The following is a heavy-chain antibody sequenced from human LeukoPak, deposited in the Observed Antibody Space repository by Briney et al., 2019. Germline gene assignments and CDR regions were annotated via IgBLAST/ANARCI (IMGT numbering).Heavy chain of an antibody. CDR3: ARDPARWGHFDY. V-gene: IGHV5-51*01. CDR1: GYSFTDYW. Sequence: GESLKISCTASGYSFTDYWIGWVRQMPGKGLEWVGVIWPGDSDTKYSPSFQGQVTISADKSINPASLQWNSLKASDTATYYCARDPARWGHFDYWGQGTLVTVSS. CDR2: IWPGDSDT. D-gene: IGHD1-26*01. J-gene: IGHJ4*02.